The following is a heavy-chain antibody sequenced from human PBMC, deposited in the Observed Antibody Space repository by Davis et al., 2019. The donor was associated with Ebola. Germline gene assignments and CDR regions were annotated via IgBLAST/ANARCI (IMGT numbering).Heavy chain of an antibody. J-gene: IGHJ4*02. Sequence: SETLSLTCTVSGGSIISSSSYWGWIRQPPRKGLEWIGSIYYSGSTNYNPSLKSRVTISVDTSKNQFSLKLSSVTAADTAVYYCASYSSSSGVDYWGQGTLVTVSS. D-gene: IGHD6-6*01. V-gene: IGHV4-39*07. CDR1: GGSIISSSSY. CDR2: IYYSGST. CDR3: ASYSSSSGVDY.